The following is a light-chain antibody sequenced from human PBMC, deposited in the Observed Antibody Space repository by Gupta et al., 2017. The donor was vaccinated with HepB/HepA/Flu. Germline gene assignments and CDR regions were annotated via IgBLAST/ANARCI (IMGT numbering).Light chain of an antibody. CDR1: SSDIGGYNY. CDR3: ASFTSSTTLESV. J-gene: IGLJ3*02. CDR2: DVT. Sequence: QSALTQPASVSGSPGQSITISCTGSSSDIGGYNYVSWYQQHQGKAPKLIIYDVTTRPSGVSNRFSGSKAGNTASLTISGLQAEDEADYYCASFTSSTTLESVFGGGTKLSVL. V-gene: IGLV2-14*03.